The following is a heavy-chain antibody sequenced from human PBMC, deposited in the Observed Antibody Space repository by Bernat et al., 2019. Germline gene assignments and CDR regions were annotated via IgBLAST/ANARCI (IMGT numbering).Heavy chain of an antibody. J-gene: IGHJ6*02. CDR3: ARDKIGIAAAEGYYYYGMDV. D-gene: IGHD6-13*01. Sequence: EVQLVESGGGLVQPGGSLRLSCAASGFTFSSYWMSWVRQAPGKGLEWVSSISSSSYIYYADSVKGRFTISRDNAKNSLYLQMNSLRAEDTAVYYCARDKIGIAAAEGYYYYGMDVWGQGTTVTVSS. CDR1: GFTFSSYW. V-gene: IGHV3-21*01. CDR2: ISSSSYI.